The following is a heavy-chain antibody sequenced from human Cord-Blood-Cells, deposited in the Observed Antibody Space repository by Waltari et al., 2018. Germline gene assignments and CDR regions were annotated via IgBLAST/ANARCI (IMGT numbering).Heavy chain of an antibody. CDR2: ISYDGSNK. D-gene: IGHD3-3*01. V-gene: IGHV3-30-3*01. Sequence: AASGFTFSSYAMHWVRQAPGKGLEWVAVISYDGSNKYYADDVKGRFTISRDNSKNTLYLQMNSLRAEDTAVYYCARGSGRSLNWYFDLWGRGTLVTVSS. CDR3: ARGSGRSLNWYFDL. CDR1: GFTFSSYA. J-gene: IGHJ2*01.